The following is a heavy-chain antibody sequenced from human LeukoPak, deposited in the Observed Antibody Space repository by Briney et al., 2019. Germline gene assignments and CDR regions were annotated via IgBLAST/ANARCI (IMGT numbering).Heavy chain of an antibody. CDR3: ARDRTVTTPEV. J-gene: IGHJ4*02. D-gene: IGHD4-17*01. CDR2: IYYSGTT. CDR1: GGSISSYY. Sequence: PSETLSLTCTVSGGSISSYYWSWIRQPPGKELELIGYIYYSGTTNYNPSLESRVTISVDTSKNQFSLKLSSVTAAETAVYYCARDRTVTTPEVWGQGTLVTVSS. V-gene: IGHV4-59*13.